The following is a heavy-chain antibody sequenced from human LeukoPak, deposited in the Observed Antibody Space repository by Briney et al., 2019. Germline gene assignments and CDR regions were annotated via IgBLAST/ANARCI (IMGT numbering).Heavy chain of an antibody. CDR3: AKGGSTSPNGINDY. CDR1: GFTFSSYA. V-gene: IGHV3-23*01. J-gene: IGHJ4*02. D-gene: IGHD2-2*01. CDR2: ISAGSST. Sequence: GGSLRLSCAASGFTFSSYAMSWVRQAPGKGVEWVSAISAGSSTYYSDSVKGRFTISRDNSKNTLYLQMNSLRAEDTAVYYCAKGGSTSPNGINDYWGQGTLVTVSS.